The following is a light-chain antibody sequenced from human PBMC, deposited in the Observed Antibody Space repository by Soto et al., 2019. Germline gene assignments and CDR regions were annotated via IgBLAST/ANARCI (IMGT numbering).Light chain of an antibody. J-gene: IGKJ4*01. CDR1: QSVTANY. CDR3: QQYGTSPLT. V-gene: IGKV3-20*01. Sequence: EIALTQSPGTLSLSPGERATLSCRASQSVTANYLAWYQQKPGQAPRLLIYAASIGATGIPDRFSGSGSGTDFTLTISRLEPEDFAVYYCQQYGTSPLTFGGGAKVEIK. CDR2: AAS.